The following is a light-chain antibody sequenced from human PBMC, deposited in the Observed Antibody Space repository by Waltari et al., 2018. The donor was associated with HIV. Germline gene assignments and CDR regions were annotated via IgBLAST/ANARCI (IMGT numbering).Light chain of an antibody. V-gene: IGLV2-14*01. J-gene: IGLJ1*01. Sequence: QSALTQPASVSGSPGPSITIPCPGTSRDVGGFNYFSWYQQHPGKAPKLMIYDVSNRPSGVSNRFSGSKSGNTASLTISGLQAEDEADYYCSSYTSSSTYVFGTGTKVTVL. CDR2: DVS. CDR1: SRDVGGFNY. CDR3: SSYTSSSTYV.